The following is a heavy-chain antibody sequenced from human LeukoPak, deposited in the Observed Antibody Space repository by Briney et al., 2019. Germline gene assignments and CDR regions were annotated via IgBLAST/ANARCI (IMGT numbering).Heavy chain of an antibody. J-gene: IGHJ6*03. CDR3: ARLESSEGILMNPQTLWFGELLSYYYYMDV. Sequence: PSETLSLTCTVSGGSISSSSYYWGWIRQPPGKGLEWIGSIYYSGSPYYNPSLKSRVTISVDTSKNQFSLKLSSVTAADTAVYYCARLESSEGILMNPQTLWFGELLSYYYYMDVWGKGTTVTISS. CDR2: IYYSGSP. D-gene: IGHD3-10*01. CDR1: GGSISSSSYY. V-gene: IGHV4-39*01.